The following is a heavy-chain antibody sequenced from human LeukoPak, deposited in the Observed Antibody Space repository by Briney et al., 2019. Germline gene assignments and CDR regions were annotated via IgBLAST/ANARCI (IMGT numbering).Heavy chain of an antibody. J-gene: IGHJ4*02. Sequence: ASVRVSCKASGYTFTDYYMHWVRQAPGQGLEWMGWINPNSGGTNYAQKFQGRVTTTRDTSISTAYMELSRLRSDDTAVYYCARVYGDHYGSGVIDYWGQGTLVTISS. CDR3: ARVYGDHYGSGVIDY. V-gene: IGHV1-2*02. D-gene: IGHD3-10*01. CDR2: INPNSGGT. CDR1: GYTFTDYY.